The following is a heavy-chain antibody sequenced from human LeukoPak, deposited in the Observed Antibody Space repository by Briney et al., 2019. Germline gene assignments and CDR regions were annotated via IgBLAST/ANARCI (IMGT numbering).Heavy chain of an antibody. V-gene: IGHV3-30*02. Sequence: GGSLGLSCAASGFTFSSYGMHWVRQAPGKGLEWVAFIRYDGSNKYYADSVKGRFTISRVNSKNTLYLQMNSLRAEDTAVYYCARTHRIVVVPAEHNWGQGTLVTVSS. CDR1: GFTFSSYG. J-gene: IGHJ4*02. CDR3: ARTHRIVVVPAEHN. CDR2: IRYDGSNK. D-gene: IGHD2-2*01.